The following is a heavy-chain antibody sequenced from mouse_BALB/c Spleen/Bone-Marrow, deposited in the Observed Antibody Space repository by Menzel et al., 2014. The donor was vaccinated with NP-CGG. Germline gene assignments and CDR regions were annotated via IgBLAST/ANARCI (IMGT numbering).Heavy chain of an antibody. Sequence: EVQLVESGPGLVKPSQSLSLTCTVTGYSITSDYAWNWIRQFPGNKLEWMGYISYSGSTSYNSSLKSRISITRDTSKNQFFLQLNSVTTEDTATYYCARRGYYGSSLDYWGQGTTLTVSS. CDR3: ARRGYYGSSLDY. CDR2: ISYSGST. V-gene: IGHV3-2*02. J-gene: IGHJ2*01. CDR1: GYSITSDYA. D-gene: IGHD1-1*01.